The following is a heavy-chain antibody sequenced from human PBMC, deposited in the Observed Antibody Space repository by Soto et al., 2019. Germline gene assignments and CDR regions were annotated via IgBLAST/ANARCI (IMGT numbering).Heavy chain of an antibody. D-gene: IGHD3-22*01. CDR3: ARGSGYYYWDDY. Sequence: GASVKVSCKASGYTFTSYDINWVRQATGQGPEWMGWMNPDSGNTGYVQKFQGRVTMTRNTAISTAYMELSSLRSEDTAVYYCARGSGYYYWDDYWGQGTLVTVSS. J-gene: IGHJ4*02. CDR2: MNPDSGNT. V-gene: IGHV1-8*01. CDR1: GYTFTSYD.